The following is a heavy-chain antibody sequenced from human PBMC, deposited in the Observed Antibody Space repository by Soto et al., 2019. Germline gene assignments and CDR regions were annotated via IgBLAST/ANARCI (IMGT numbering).Heavy chain of an antibody. CDR1: GGSISSGGYY. Sequence: QVQLQESGPGLVKPSQTLSLTCTVSGGSISSGGYYWSWIRQHPGKGLEWIGYIYYSGSTYYNPSLKSRFTISVDTSKNQFSLKLSSVTAADTAVYYCARHDYYDSSAAIDYWGQGTLVTVSS. CDR2: IYYSGST. D-gene: IGHD3-22*01. J-gene: IGHJ4*02. V-gene: IGHV4-31*03. CDR3: ARHDYYDSSAAIDY.